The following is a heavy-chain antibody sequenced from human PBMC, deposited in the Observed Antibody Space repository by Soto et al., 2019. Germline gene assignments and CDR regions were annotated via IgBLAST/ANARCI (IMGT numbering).Heavy chain of an antibody. CDR1: GFTFSNYY. CDR3: ARVSASGWHVNGRDYFDS. D-gene: IGHD6-19*01. J-gene: IGHJ4*02. Sequence: GSLRLSCAASGFTFSNYYMTWIRQAPGKGLECLSYISSREVTVYYADSVKGRFTISRDNTKNSLYLQMTTLRDEDTAVYYCARVSASGWHVNGRDYFDSWGQGTLVTVPQ. V-gene: IGHV3-11*01. CDR2: ISSREVTV.